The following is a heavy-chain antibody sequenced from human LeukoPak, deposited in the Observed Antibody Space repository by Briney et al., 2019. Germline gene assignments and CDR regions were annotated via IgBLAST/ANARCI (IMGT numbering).Heavy chain of an antibody. CDR3: AKDIGCSSTTCYIDS. CDR2: INWDGGTT. J-gene: IGHJ4*02. D-gene: IGHD2-2*02. V-gene: IGHV3-43*01. CDR1: GFTFDRYT. Sequence: PGGSLRLSCAAAGFTFDRYTVQWVRQPPGKGLEWVSLINWDGGTTYYADSVKGRFPISRDNNKNSLYLQMNSLRTEDTALYYCAKDIGCSSTTCYIDSWGQGTLVTVST.